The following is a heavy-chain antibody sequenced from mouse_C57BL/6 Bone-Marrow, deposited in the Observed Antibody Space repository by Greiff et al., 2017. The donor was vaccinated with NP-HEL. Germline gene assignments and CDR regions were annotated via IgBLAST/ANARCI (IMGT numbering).Heavy chain of an antibody. CDR2: IHPNSGST. D-gene: IGHD1-1*01. CDR1: GYTFTSYW. J-gene: IGHJ1*03. Sequence: QVQLKQSGAELVKPGASVKLSCKASGYTFTSYWMHWVKQRPGQGLEWIGMIHPNSGSTNYNEKFKSKATLTVDKSSSTAYMQLSSLTSEDSAVYYCAREGGYYGSTLWYFDVWGTGTTVTVSS. V-gene: IGHV1-64*01. CDR3: AREGGYYGSTLWYFDV.